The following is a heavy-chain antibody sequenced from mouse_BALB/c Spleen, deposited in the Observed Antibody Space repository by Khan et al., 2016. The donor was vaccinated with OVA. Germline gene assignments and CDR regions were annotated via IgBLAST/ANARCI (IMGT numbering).Heavy chain of an antibody. CDR3: ARNYRPRYFDV. V-gene: IGHV3-6*02. CDR2: ISYDGSN. CDR1: GYSITSGYY. J-gene: IGHJ1*03. Sequence: EVQLQESGPGLVKPSQSLSLTCSVTGYSITSGYYRNWIRQFPGNKLEWMGYISYDGSNNYNPSLKNRISFTRDTSKSQFFLKLNSVTTEDTATYYCARNYRPRYFDVWGTGTTVTVAS. D-gene: IGHD1-1*01.